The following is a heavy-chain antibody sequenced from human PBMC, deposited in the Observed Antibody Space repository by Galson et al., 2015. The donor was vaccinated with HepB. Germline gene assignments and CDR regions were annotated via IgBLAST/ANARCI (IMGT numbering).Heavy chain of an antibody. J-gene: IGHJ2*01. CDR1: TFIFSTHS. CDR2: ISGDDRTT. V-gene: IGHV3-23*01. CDR3: AKDVHSSSVWYFDL. D-gene: IGHD6-6*01. Sequence: SLRLSCEASTFIFSTHSMNWVRQAPGKGLEWVSAISGDDRTTYYADFVKGRFTISRDNSKNTLYLEMNSLRAEDTAVYYCAKDVHSSSVWYFDLWGRGTLVSVSS.